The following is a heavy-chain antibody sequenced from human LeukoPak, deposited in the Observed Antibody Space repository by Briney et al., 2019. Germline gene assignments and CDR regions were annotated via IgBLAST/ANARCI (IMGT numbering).Heavy chain of an antibody. Sequence: GGSLRLSCAASGFTVSSTYMSWVRQAPGKGLEWVSVIYSGGSAYYADSVKGRFTISRDNSKNTLYLQMNSLRAEDTAVYFCARDAGYYDALTGYYSRNYFDYWGQGTLVTVSS. CDR1: GFTVSSTY. J-gene: IGHJ4*02. CDR2: IYSGGSA. V-gene: IGHV3-53*01. CDR3: ARDAGYYDALTGYYSRNYFDY. D-gene: IGHD3-9*01.